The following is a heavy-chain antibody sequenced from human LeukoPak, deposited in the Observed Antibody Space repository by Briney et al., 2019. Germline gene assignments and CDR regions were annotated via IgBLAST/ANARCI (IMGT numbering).Heavy chain of an antibody. V-gene: IGHV1-2*02. Sequence: ASVKVSCKASGYSFADYYMHWVRQAPGQGLEWMGWIKPNSGGTRSAQKFQGRVTMTRDTSISTAYMELSRLRSDDTAVYYCAGGTHPSPPVYWGQGTLVTVSS. D-gene: IGHD3-16*01. J-gene: IGHJ4*02. CDR2: IKPNSGGT. CDR1: GYSFADYY. CDR3: AGGTHPSPPVY.